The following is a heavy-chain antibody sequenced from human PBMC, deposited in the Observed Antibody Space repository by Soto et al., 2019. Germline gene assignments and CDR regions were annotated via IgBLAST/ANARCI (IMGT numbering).Heavy chain of an antibody. CDR3: ARDGSSTANCIDP. J-gene: IGHJ5*02. D-gene: IGHD2-2*01. V-gene: IGHV4-31*01. Sequence: QVQLQESGPGLVKPSQTLSLTCTVSGDAIYIGGYYWTWLRQHPGKGLEWIGYIYHTGKTYYNPSLESLVTMSVDTSKNQFSLKLASVTAADTAVYYFARDGSSTANCIDPWGQGTLVTVSS. CDR2: IYHTGKT. CDR1: GDAIYIGGYY.